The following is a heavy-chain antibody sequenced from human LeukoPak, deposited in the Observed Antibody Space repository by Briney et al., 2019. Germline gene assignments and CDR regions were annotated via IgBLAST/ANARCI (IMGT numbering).Heavy chain of an antibody. D-gene: IGHD2-21*02. CDR3: AKGAYCGGDCKSYWYFDL. CDR2: FTDSFSGSAGRT. Sequence: GGSLRLSCVASGFSFSSYAMSWVRQAPGKGLEWVSGFTDSFSGSAGRTQNADSVKGRFTISRDNSKNTLYLQMNSLRAEDTAVYYCAKGAYCGGDCKSYWYFDLWGRGTLVTVSS. CDR1: GFSFSSYA. J-gene: IGHJ2*01. V-gene: IGHV3-23*01.